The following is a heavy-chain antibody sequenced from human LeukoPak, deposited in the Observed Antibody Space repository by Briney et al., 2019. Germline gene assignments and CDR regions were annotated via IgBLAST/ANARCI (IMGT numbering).Heavy chain of an antibody. CDR2: IYTSGST. V-gene: IGHV4-4*09. CDR3: SSGSYLAFQH. CDR1: GGSFSSYY. D-gene: IGHD1-26*01. Sequence: SETLSLTCTVSGGSFSSYYWSWIRQPPGKGLEWIGYIYTSGSTNYNPSLKSRVTISVDTSKNQFSLKLSSVTAADTAVYYCSSGSYLAFQHWGQGTLVTVSS. J-gene: IGHJ1*01.